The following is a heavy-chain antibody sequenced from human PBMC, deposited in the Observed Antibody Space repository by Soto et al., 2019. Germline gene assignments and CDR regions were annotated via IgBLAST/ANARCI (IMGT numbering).Heavy chain of an antibody. V-gene: IGHV1-69*13. J-gene: IGHJ5*02. CDR1: GGTFSSYA. D-gene: IGHD3-22*01. CDR3: ARVVDYYDSSGYLLYNWFDP. CDR2: IIPIFGTA. Sequence: ASVKVSCKASGGTFSSYAISWVRQAPGQGLEWMGGIIPIFGTANYAQKFQGRVTITADESTSTAYMELSSLRSEDTAVYYCARVVDYYDSSGYLLYNWFDPWGQGTLVTVSS.